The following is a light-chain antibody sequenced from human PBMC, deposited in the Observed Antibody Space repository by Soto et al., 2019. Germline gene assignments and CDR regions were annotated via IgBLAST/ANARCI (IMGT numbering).Light chain of an antibody. V-gene: IGKV3-11*01. CDR1: QSVSSY. CDR3: QQRSNCPST. Sequence: EIVLTQSPATLSLSPGERATLSCRASQSVSSYLAWYQQKPGQAPRLLIYDASNRATGIPARFSGSGSGTDFTLNISSLEPEDFAVYYCQQRSNCPSTFGGGTKVEIK. J-gene: IGKJ4*01. CDR2: DAS.